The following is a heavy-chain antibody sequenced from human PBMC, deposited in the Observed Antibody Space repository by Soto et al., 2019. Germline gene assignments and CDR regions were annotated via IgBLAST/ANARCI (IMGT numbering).Heavy chain of an antibody. Sequence: SETLSLSCTVSGGSISSYYWSWIRQPPGKGLEWIGYIYYSGSTNYNPSLKSRVTISVDTSKNQFSLKLSSVTAADTAVYYCARARRGYDAFDIWGQGTMVT. J-gene: IGHJ3*02. CDR1: GGSISSYY. D-gene: IGHD3-10*01. CDR3: ARARRGYDAFDI. CDR2: IYYSGST. V-gene: IGHV4-59*01.